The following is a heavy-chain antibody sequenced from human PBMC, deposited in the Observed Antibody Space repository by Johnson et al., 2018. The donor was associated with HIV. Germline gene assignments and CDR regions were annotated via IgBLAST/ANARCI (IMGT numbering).Heavy chain of an antibody. CDR2: ISYDGSNK. V-gene: IGHV3-30*18. CDR3: AKDLRGANWHDVFDI. J-gene: IGHJ3*02. D-gene: IGHD1-26*01. CDR1: GFIFSSYA. Sequence: QVQLVESGGGVVQPGRSLGLSCAASGFIFSSYAMHWVRQAPGKGLEWVAVISYDGSNKYYADSVKGRFTISRDNSKNTLYLQMNSLRAEDTAVYYCAKDLRGANWHDVFDIWGQGTMVTVSS.